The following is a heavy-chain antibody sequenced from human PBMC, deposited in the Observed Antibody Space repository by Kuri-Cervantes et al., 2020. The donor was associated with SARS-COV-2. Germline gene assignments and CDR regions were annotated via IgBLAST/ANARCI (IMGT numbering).Heavy chain of an antibody. CDR1: GXXXTSYG. CDR3: ARSTPXRRLVVISQXGAFDI. Sequence: GGSLRLSCKXSGXXXTSYGNSWVRQAPGQGLEWXGWINPXSGGTNYAQKFQGWVTMTRDTSISTVYXGLSRLRSDDTAVYYCARSTPXRRLVVISQXGAFDIWGQGTMVTVSS. V-gene: IGHV1-2*04. CDR2: INPXSGGT. J-gene: IGHJ3*02. D-gene: IGHD3-22*01.